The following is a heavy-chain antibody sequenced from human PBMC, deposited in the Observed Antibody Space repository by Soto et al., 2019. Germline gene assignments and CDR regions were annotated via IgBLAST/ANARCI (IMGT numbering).Heavy chain of an antibody. J-gene: IGHJ4*01. V-gene: IGHV3-72*01. Sequence: EVQLVESGGGLVQPGGSQRLSCAASGFTFSDHYMDWVRQAPGKGLEWVGRIRNKANSYTTDYAASVKGRFTISRDDSKDSLYKQMNGRKPEDPAIYYCARDSGKGAYFDYWGHGTLATVSS. CDR2: IRNKANSYTT. CDR3: ARDSGKGAYFDY. D-gene: IGHD1-26*01. CDR1: GFTFSDHY.